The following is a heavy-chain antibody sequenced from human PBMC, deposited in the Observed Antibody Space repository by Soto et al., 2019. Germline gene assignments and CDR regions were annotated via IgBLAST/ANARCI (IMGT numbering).Heavy chain of an antibody. V-gene: IGHV4-39*01. J-gene: IGHJ6*02. D-gene: IGHD3-16*02. CDR3: VRLSTIYHGVAV. CDR1: GDSISSRSYY. Sequence: SETLSLTCTVTGDSISSRSYYWGWIRQPPGKGLEWIGSIYYSGSTYNNGSLKSRVTMSVDTSKNQLSLKLNSVTAADTAVYYCVRLSTIYHGVAVWAPGTTVTVSS. CDR2: IYYSGST.